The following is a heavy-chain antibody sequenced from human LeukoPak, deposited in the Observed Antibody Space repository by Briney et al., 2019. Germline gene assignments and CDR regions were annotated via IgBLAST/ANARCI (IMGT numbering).Heavy chain of an antibody. CDR1: GYSLSTYW. CDR2: VDPTDSYT. V-gene: IGHV5-10-1*01. CDR3: ARREYSGSYDDY. D-gene: IGHD1-26*01. J-gene: IGHJ4*02. Sequence: GQSLKIDCQGSGYSLSTYWISWVRQMPGKGLEWMGRVDPTDSYTNYSPSFQGHVTISADKSISTAYLQWSSLKASDTAMYYCARREYSGSYDDYWGQGTLVTVSS.